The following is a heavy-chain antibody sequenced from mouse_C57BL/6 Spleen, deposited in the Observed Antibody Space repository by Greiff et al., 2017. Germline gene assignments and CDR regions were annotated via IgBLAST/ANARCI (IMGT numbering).Heavy chain of an antibody. Sequence: QVQLQQPGAELVKPGASVKMSCKASGYTFTSYWITWVKQRPGQGLEWIGDIYPGSGSTNYNEKFKSKATLTVDTSSSTAYMQLSSLTSEDSAVYYFARGEARVYDGYSWFAYWGQGTLVTVSA. D-gene: IGHD2-3*01. CDR1: GYTFTSYW. V-gene: IGHV1-55*01. CDR3: ARGEARVYDGYSWFAY. CDR2: IYPGSGST. J-gene: IGHJ3*01.